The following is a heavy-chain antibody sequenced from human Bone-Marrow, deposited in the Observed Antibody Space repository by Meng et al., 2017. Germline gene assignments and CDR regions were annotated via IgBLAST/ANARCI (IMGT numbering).Heavy chain of an antibody. Sequence: VQVVQSGAEVKKPGASVTLSCKASGYTFTGYYIHWVRQAPGQGLEWMGWLNPNGGGTYYAQQFQGRVTMTRDTSINTAYLELSRLTSADTAVYYCAREGGPDKWFDPWGQGTLVTVSS. V-gene: IGHV1-2*02. CDR3: AREGGPDKWFDP. D-gene: IGHD2-15*01. CDR1: GYTFTGYY. J-gene: IGHJ5*02. CDR2: LNPNGGGT.